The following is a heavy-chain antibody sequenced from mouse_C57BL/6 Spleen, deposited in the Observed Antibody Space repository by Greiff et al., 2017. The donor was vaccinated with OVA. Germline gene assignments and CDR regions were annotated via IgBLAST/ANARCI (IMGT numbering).Heavy chain of an antibody. CDR1: GYTFTSYW. J-gene: IGHJ3*01. Sequence: VQLQQSGAELVKPGASVKMSCKASGYTFTSYWITWVKQRPGQGLEWIGDIYPGSGSTNYNEKFKSKATLTVDTSSSTAYMQLSSLTSEDSAVYYCAFYGNYEAWFAYWGQGTLVTVSA. V-gene: IGHV1-55*01. CDR3: AFYGNYEAWFAY. CDR2: IYPGSGST. D-gene: IGHD2-1*01.